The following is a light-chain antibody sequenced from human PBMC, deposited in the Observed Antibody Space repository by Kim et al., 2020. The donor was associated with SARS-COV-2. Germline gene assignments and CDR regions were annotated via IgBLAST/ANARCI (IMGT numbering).Light chain of an antibody. V-gene: IGKV3D-7*01. CDR3: QQGYNLPMYT. CDR2: GAS. J-gene: IGKJ2*01. CDR1: QSVSSSY. Sequence: PGERVTLSCRASQSVSSSYLTWCQQKPGQAPRLLIYGASARATGIPTRFSDSGSGTEFTLTISSLQPEDFAVYYCQQGYNLPMYTFGQGTKLEI.